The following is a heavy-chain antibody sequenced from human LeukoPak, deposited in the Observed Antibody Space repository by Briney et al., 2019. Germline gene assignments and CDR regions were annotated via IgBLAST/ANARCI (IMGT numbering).Heavy chain of an antibody. D-gene: IGHD3-22*01. CDR1: GFTFSSYP. Sequence: PGGSLRLSCAASGFTFSSYPMNWVRQAPGKGLEWVSTISGSGGSTYYADSVKGRFTISRDNSKNTLYLQMNSLRAEDTAVYYCAASSGYYYTAFRYWGQGTLVTVSS. V-gene: IGHV3-23*01. CDR3: AASSGYYYTAFRY. J-gene: IGHJ4*02. CDR2: ISGSGGST.